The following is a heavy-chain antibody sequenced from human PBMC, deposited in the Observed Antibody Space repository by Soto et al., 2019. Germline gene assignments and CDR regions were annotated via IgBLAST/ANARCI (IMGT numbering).Heavy chain of an antibody. J-gene: IGHJ4*02. V-gene: IGHV3-7*01. D-gene: IGHD3-9*01. CDR1: GFTFSDSW. CDR3: ATDSGYFNHDH. CDR2: IKEDGSAM. Sequence: EVQLVESGGGLVQPGGSLRLSCAVSGFTFSDSWMTWVRQAPEKGLEWVANIKEDGSAMYYVDSVKGRFTISRDNAKNSLYLQINSLSVDDTAVYYCATDSGYFNHDHWGQGTLVTVSS.